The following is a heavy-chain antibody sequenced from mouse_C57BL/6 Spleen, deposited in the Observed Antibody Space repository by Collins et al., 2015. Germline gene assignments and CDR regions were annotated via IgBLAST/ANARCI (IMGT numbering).Heavy chain of an antibody. CDR2: IFPGSGST. D-gene: IGHD2-4*01. V-gene: IGHV1-75*01. J-gene: IGHJ4*01. CDR3: TRWGYYDYDGNAMDY. Sequence: QVQLQQSGPELVKPGASVKISCKASGYTFTDYYINWVKQGPGQGLEWIGWIFPGSGSTYYNEKFKGKATLTVDKSSSTAYMLLSSLTSEDSAVYFCTRWGYYDYDGNAMDYWGQGTSVTVSS. CDR1: GYTFTDYY.